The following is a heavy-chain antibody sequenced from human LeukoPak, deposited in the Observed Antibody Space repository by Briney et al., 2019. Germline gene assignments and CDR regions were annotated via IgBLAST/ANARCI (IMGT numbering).Heavy chain of an antibody. D-gene: IGHD6-19*01. CDR3: ARVLPYSSGWGVDY. J-gene: IGHJ4*02. CDR1: GGSIRSYY. CDR2: IYYSWST. V-gene: IGHV4-59*01. Sequence: SETLSLTCTVSGGSIRSYYWSWIRQPPGKGLEWIGYIYYSWSTNYNPSLKSRVTISVDTSKNQFSLNLSSVTAADTAVYYCARVLPYSSGWGVDYWGQGTLVAVSS.